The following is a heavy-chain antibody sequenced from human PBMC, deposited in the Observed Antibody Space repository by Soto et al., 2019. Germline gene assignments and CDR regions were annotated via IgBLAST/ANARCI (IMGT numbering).Heavy chain of an antibody. V-gene: IGHV1-18*04. CDR2: ISAYNGNT. CDR3: ARWEPYYYDSSGYALDI. D-gene: IGHD3-22*01. Sequence: ASVKVSCKASGYTFTSYGISWVRQAPGQGLEWMGWISAYNGNTNYAQKLQGRVTMTTHTSASTAYMELRSLRSDDTAVYYCARWEPYYYDSSGYALDIWGQGTMVTVSS. J-gene: IGHJ3*02. CDR1: GYTFTSYG.